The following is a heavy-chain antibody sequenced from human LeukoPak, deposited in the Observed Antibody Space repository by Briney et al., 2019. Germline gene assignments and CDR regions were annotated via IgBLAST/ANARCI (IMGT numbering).Heavy chain of an antibody. CDR2: INHSGST. CDR3: ARGSSGWSIPAGKYDY. Sequence: PSETLSLTCAVYGGSFSGYYWSWIRQPPGKGLEWIGEINHSGSTNYNPSLKSRVTISVDTSKNQFSLKLSSVTAADTAVYYCARGSSGWSIPAGKYDYRGQGTLVTVSS. V-gene: IGHV4-34*01. D-gene: IGHD6-19*01. CDR1: GGSFSGYY. J-gene: IGHJ4*02.